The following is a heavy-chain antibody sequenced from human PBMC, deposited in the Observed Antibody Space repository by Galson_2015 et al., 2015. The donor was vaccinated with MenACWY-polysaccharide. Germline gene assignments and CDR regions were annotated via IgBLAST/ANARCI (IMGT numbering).Heavy chain of an antibody. Sequence: SLRLSCAVSGFTFNNYWMTWVRQAPGKGLEWVANIKKDGSVKYYVDSVKGRFTISRDNAENSLYLQMSSLSAEDTAIYYCAREPPVKTGDAFDSWGQGTMVTVSS. D-gene: IGHD1-1*01. V-gene: IGHV3-7*01. CDR2: IKKDGSVK. CDR1: GFTFNNYW. CDR3: AREPPVKTGDAFDS. J-gene: IGHJ3*02.